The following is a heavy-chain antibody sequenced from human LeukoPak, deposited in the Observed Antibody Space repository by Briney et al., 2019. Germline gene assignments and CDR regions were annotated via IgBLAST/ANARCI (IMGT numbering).Heavy chain of an antibody. CDR1: GYSISTAYY. Sequence: SETLSLTCSVAGYSISTAYYWGWIRQPPGKGLEWIGYISYSGSTNYNPSLKSRVTISVDTSKNQFSLKLSSVTAADTAVYYCARRAGTMAGQSGYYYYYMDVWGKGTTVTISS. J-gene: IGHJ6*03. V-gene: IGHV4-61*01. CDR2: ISYSGST. D-gene: IGHD4/OR15-4a*01. CDR3: ARRAGTMAGQSGYYYYYMDV.